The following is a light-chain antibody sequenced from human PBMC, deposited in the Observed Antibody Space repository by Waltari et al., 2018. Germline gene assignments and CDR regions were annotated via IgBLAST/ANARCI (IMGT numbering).Light chain of an antibody. J-gene: IGLJ1*01. CDR2: EVS. CDR1: SSDVGSHHF. CDR3: SSYGGINNSPYV. V-gene: IGLV2-8*01. Sequence: QSALTQPPSASGSPGQSVTISCTGTSSDVGSHHFVSWYQQFPGKAPKLIIWEVSRRPSGVPDRFSGSKSGNTASLTVSGLQAEDEADYYCSSYGGINNSPYVFGTGTKVTVL.